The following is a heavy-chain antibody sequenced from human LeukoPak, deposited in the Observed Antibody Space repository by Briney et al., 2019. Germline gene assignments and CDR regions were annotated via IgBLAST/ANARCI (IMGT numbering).Heavy chain of an antibody. CDR2: IYYSGST. D-gene: IGHD6-13*01. CDR3: ATLSLIAAAGT. V-gene: IGHV4-39*01. J-gene: IGHJ4*02. Sequence: SETLSLTCTVSGGSISSSSYYWGWIRQPPGKGLEVICSIYYSGSTYYNPSLKSPVTISVDTSKNQFSLKLSSVTAADTAVYYCATLSLIAAAGTWGQGTLVTVSS. CDR1: GGSISSSSYY.